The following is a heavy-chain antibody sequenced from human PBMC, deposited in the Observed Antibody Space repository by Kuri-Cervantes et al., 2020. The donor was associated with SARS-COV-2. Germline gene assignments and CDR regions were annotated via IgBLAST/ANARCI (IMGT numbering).Heavy chain of an antibody. CDR2: IDWDDDK. CDR1: GFSLSNARMG. CDR3: AHTLGYSSGCYFDF. D-gene: IGHD6-19*01. J-gene: IGHJ4*02. V-gene: IGHV2-70*12. Sequence: SGPTLVKPTETLTLTCTVSGFSLSNARMGVSWIRQPPGKALEWLARIDWDDDKYYSTSLKTRLTISKDTSKNQVVLTMTNMDPVDTATYYCAHTLGYSSGCYFDFWGQGTLVTVSS.